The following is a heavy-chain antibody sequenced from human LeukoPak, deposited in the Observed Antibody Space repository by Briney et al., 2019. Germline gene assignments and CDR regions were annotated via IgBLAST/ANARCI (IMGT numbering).Heavy chain of an antibody. J-gene: IGHJ5*02. Sequence: GGSLRLSCAASGFTFSSYWMSWVRQAPGKGLEWVANIKQDGSEKYYVDSVKGRFTISRDNAKNSLYLQMNSLRAEDTAVYYCAREVVRGVIIMINWFDPWGQGTLVTVSS. CDR2: IKQDGSEK. D-gene: IGHD3-10*01. V-gene: IGHV3-7*01. CDR1: GFTFSSYW. CDR3: AREVVRGVIIMINWFDP.